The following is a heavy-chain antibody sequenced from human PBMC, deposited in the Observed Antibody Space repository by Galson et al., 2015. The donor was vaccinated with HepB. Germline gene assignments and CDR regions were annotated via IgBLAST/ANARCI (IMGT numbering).Heavy chain of an antibody. CDR1: GYTFTSYG. V-gene: IGHV1-18*04. D-gene: IGHD2-21*01. CDR2: ISAYNGNT. Sequence: SVKVSCKASGYTFTSYGISWVRQAPGQGLEWMGWISAYNGNTNYAQKLQGRVTMTTDTSTSTAYMELRSLRSDDTAVYYCARDSDRMLAYCGDDCLIDYWGQGTLVTVSS. J-gene: IGHJ4*02. CDR3: ARDSDRMLAYCGDDCLIDY.